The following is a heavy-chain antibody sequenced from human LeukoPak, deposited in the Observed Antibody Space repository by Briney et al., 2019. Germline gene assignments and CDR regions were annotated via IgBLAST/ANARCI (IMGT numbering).Heavy chain of an antibody. CDR1: GFTFSSYG. D-gene: IGHD2-2*01. V-gene: IGHV3-33*01. CDR2: IWYDGSNK. J-gene: IGHJ6*02. CDR3: AREGIVVVPAAIARYIYYGMDV. Sequence: GGSLRLSCAASGFTFSSYGMHWVRQAPGKGLEWVAVIWYDGSNKYYADSVKGRFTISRDNSKNTLYLQMNSLRAEDTAVYYCAREGIVVVPAAIARYIYYGMDVWGQGTTVTVSS.